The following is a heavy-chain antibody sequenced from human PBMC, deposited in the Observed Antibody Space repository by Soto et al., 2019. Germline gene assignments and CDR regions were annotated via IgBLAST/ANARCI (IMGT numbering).Heavy chain of an antibody. D-gene: IGHD4-17*01. CDR1: GFTFSTYA. Sequence: ESGGGVVQPGRSLRLSCAASGFTFSTYAMHWVRQAPGKGLEWVGVMSYDGSNRYYADSVKGRFTISRDNSKNTLYLQMNSLSPEDTAIYCCVRDLRDGDLLWYYYGMDVWGQGTAVTVSS. J-gene: IGHJ6*02. V-gene: IGHV3-30-3*01. CDR3: VRDLRDGDLLWYYYGMDV. CDR2: MSYDGSNR.